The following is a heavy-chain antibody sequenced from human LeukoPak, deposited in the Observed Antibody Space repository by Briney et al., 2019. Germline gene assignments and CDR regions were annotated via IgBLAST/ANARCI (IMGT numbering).Heavy chain of an antibody. V-gene: IGHV1-8*01. J-gene: IGHJ4*02. CDR2: MNPNSGNT. Sequence: ASVKVSCKASGYTFTSNDINWMRQATGQGLEWMGWMNPNSGNTGYAQKFQDRVTMTRNTSINTAYMELSSLRSEDMAVYYCARGFRDSSGRKPDYWGQGTWSPSPQ. D-gene: IGHD3-22*01. CDR3: ARGFRDSSGRKPDY. CDR1: GYTFTSND.